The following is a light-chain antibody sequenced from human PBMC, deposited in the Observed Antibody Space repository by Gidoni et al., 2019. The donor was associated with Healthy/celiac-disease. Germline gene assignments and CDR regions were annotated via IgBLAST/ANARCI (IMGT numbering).Light chain of an antibody. Sequence: FMLTHPHSVSEYPGKPVTISCTRSSGSIASNYVQWYQQRPGSSPTTVIYEDNQRPSGVPDRFSGSIDSSSTSASLTISGLKTEDEADYYCQSYDSSNRGVVFGGGTKLTVL. J-gene: IGLJ2*01. CDR3: QSYDSSNRGVV. CDR2: EDN. V-gene: IGLV6-57*01. CDR1: SGSIASNY.